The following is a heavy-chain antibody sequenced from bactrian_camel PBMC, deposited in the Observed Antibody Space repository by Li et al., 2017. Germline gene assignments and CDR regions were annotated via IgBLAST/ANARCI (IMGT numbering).Heavy chain of an antibody. CDR1: RDTYC. J-gene: IGHJ4*01. D-gene: IGHD3*01. CDR3: AARGLYCSQDRSAYPY. CDR2: YIRDGRI. Sequence: VQLVESGGGSVQVGGSLRLSCAFSRDTYCMSWVRLAPGKGREDVAIYIRDGRINYASFAKGRFTISQNNARTTVALQMNSLKSEDTAMYYCAARGLYCSQDRSAYPYWGQGTQVTVS. V-gene: IGHV3S36*01.